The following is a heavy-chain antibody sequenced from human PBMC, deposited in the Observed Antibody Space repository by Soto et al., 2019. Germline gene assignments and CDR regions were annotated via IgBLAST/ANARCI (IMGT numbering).Heavy chain of an antibody. CDR2: ISSGSSYI. Sequence: EVQLVESGGGLVKPGGSLRLSCAASGFAFGSYSMNWVRQAPGKGLEWVSSISSGSSYIYYADSVKGRFTISRDNAKNSLYLQMNSLRAEDTAVYYCARDRAAGTIFLSRYYGMDVWGQGTTVTVSS. J-gene: IGHJ6*02. D-gene: IGHD3-3*01. CDR1: GFAFGSYS. CDR3: ARDRAAGTIFLSRYYGMDV. V-gene: IGHV3-21*01.